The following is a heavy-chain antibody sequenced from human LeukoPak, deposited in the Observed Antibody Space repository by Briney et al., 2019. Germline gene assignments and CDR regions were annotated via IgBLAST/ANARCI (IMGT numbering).Heavy chain of an antibody. J-gene: IGHJ3*02. V-gene: IGHV1-46*01. CDR3: ASWFGENDALDI. CDR1: GYTFTSQY. D-gene: IGHD3-10*01. CDR2: INPSGGST. Sequence: ASVKVSCKASGYTFTSQYVHWMRQAPGRGLEWMGIINPSGGSTRYAQKFQGRVTMTRDTSTSTVYMELKRLRSEDTAVYYCASWFGENDALDIWGQGTMVTVSS.